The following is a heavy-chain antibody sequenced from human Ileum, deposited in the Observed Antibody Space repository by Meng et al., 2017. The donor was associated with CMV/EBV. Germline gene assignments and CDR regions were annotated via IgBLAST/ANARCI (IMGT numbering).Heavy chain of an antibody. CDR3: ARDRAQLLWEHYYGIDV. D-gene: IGHD2-2*01. V-gene: IGHV3-30-3*01. J-gene: IGHJ6*02. Sequence: GESLKISCAASGFTFSSYAMHWVRQAPGKGLEWVAVISYDGSNKYYADSVKGRFTISRDNSKNTLYLQMNSLRAEDTAVYYCARDRAQLLWEHYYGIDVWGQGTTVTVSS. CDR1: GFTFSSYA. CDR2: ISYDGSNK.